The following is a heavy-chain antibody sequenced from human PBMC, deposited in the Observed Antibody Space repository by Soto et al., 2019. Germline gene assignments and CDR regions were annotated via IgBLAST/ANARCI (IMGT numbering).Heavy chain of an antibody. CDR2: IMPVFGTA. D-gene: IGHD3-9*01. V-gene: IGHV1-69*01. Sequence: QVQLVQSGAEVKKPGSSVRVSCKVSGGSFRNYGITWVRQSPGQGLEWMGGIMPVFGTAVYAQKFQGRVTISADELTTTASLELRSLSSDDTAVYFCARARDYDLLTAREYALDAWGQGTTVTV. CDR1: GGSFRNYG. CDR3: ARARDYDLLTAREYALDA. J-gene: IGHJ6*02.